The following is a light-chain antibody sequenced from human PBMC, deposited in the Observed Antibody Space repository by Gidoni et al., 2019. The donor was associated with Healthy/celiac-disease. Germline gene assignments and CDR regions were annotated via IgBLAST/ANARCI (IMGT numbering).Light chain of an antibody. V-gene: IGLV1-44*01. J-gene: IGLJ3*02. CDR2: SNN. Sequence: QSVLPQPPSASGTPGQRVTISCSGSSSNIGSNTVNWYQQLPGTAPELLIYSNNQRPSGVPDRFSGSKSGTSASLAISGLQSEDEADYYCAAWDDSLNGRWVFGGGTKLTVL. CDR1: SSNIGSNT. CDR3: AAWDDSLNGRWV.